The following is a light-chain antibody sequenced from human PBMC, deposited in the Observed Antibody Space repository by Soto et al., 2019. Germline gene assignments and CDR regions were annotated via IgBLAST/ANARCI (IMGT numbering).Light chain of an antibody. V-gene: IGKV3-11*01. Sequence: EIVMTQSPVTLSVSPGERVTLSCRASQSVSSNLAWYQQKPGQAPSLLIYGAFTRATGIPARFSGTGSGTDFTLTISSLEPEDFAVYYCQQRSNWLWTFGQGTKV. CDR1: QSVSSN. CDR3: QQRSNWLWT. CDR2: GAF. J-gene: IGKJ1*01.